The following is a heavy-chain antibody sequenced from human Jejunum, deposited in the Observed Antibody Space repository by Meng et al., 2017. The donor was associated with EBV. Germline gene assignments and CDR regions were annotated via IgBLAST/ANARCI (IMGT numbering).Heavy chain of an antibody. Sequence: QVQLQQWGAGLLKPSETLSRTCAVYGGSFSGFYWSWIRQPPGKGLECIGEINHNGSTNYNPSLKSRVTISEDTSKDQFSLNLSSVTAADTAMYYCARNWNFWGQGTLVTVSS. CDR1: GGSFSGFY. CDR2: INHNGST. J-gene: IGHJ4*02. CDR3: ARNWNF. V-gene: IGHV4-34*01. D-gene: IGHD1-1*01.